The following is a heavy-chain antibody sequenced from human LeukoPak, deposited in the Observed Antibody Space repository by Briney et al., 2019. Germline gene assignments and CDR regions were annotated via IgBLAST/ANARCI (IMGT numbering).Heavy chain of an antibody. V-gene: IGHV1-69*04. D-gene: IGHD6-6*01. CDR2: IIPILGIA. CDR3: ARDRSIAARPGAFDI. CDR1: GGTFSSYA. J-gene: IGHJ3*02. Sequence: SVKVSCKASGGTFSSYAISWVRQAPGQGLEWMGRIIPILGIANYAQKFQGRVTITADKSTSTAYMELRSLRSDDTAVYYCARDRSIAARPGAFDIWGQGTMVTVSS.